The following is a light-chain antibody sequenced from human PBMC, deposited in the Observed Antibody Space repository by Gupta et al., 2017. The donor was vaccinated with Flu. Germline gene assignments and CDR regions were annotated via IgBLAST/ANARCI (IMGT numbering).Light chain of an antibody. V-gene: IGLV1-44*01. J-gene: IGLJ3*02. CDR3: AAWDDSLNGGV. CDR2: SND. Sequence: QSVLTQPPSASGTPGQRVTISCSASNAHIESNTVNWYQQLPGTAPKLLVYSNDQRPSGVPDRFSGSKSGTSASLAISGLQSEDEADYYCAAWDDSLNGGVFGGGTKLTVL. CDR1: NAHIESNT.